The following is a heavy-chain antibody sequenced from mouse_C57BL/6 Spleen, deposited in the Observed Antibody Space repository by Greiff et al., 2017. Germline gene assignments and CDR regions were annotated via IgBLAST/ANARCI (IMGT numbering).Heavy chain of an antibody. CDR2: INPSSGYT. CDR1: GYTFTSYW. CDR3: AREENYGSPWFAY. V-gene: IGHV1-7*01. Sequence: QVHVKQSGAELAKPGASVKLSCKASGYTFTSYWMHWVKQRPGQGLEWIGYINPSSGYTKYNQKFKDKATLTADKSSSTAYMQLSSLTYEDSAVYYCAREENYGSPWFAYWGQGTLVTVSA. J-gene: IGHJ3*01. D-gene: IGHD1-1*01.